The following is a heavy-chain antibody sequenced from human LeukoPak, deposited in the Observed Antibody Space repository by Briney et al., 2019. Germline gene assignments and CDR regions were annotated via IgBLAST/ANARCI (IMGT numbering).Heavy chain of an antibody. CDR2: IKQDGSEK. D-gene: IGHD4-17*01. CDR3: AKGGGYGDYNFDY. J-gene: IGHJ4*02. Sequence: GGSLRLSCAASGFTFSSYWMSWVRQAPGKGLEWVANIKQDGSEKYYVDSVKGRFTISRDNAKNSLYLQTNSLRAEDTAVYYCAKGGGYGDYNFDYWGQGTLVTVSS. V-gene: IGHV3-7*01. CDR1: GFTFSSYW.